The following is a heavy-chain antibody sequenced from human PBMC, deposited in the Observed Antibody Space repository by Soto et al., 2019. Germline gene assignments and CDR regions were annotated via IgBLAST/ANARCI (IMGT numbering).Heavy chain of an antibody. V-gene: IGHV3-23*01. Sequence: EVQVLESGGYLVQPGGSLRLSCAASGFTFSDYAMTWVRQAPGKGLDWVSSVSANGDITYYADSVKGRFTISRDNSNNTLLLQMNSLRAEDTALFYCARGDRGGSGSPASYYFSGLDVWGQGTTVTVSS. D-gene: IGHD3-10*01. CDR3: ARGDRGGSGSPASYYFSGLDV. J-gene: IGHJ6*02. CDR1: GFTFSDYA. CDR2: VSANGDIT.